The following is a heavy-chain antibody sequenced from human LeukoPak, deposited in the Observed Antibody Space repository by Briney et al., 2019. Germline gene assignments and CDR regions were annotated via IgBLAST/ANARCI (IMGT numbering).Heavy chain of an antibody. CDR2: ISWNSGSI. Sequence: GGSLRLSCAASGFTFDDYAMHWVRQAPGKGLEWVSGISWNSGSIGYADSVKGRFTISRDNAKNSLYLQMNSLRVEDTAVYYCARDQWYSSSDFWGQGTLVTVSS. D-gene: IGHD6-6*01. V-gene: IGHV3-9*01. CDR3: ARDQWYSSSDF. CDR1: GFTFDDYA. J-gene: IGHJ4*02.